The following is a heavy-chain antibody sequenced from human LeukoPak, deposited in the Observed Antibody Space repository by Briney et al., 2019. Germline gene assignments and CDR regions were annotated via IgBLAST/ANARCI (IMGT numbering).Heavy chain of an antibody. CDR2: INPHSGDA. CDR1: GYIFTAYY. CDR3: AREMFRGHNWFDP. Sequence: GASVKLSSKAAGYIFTAYYMHWVRQAPGQGLEWMGWINPHSGDADYAKKFQGRVTMTRDTSIRTAYIELSWLRSDDTAVYYCAREMFRGHNWFDPWGQGTLVTVSS. V-gene: IGHV1-2*02. J-gene: IGHJ5*02. D-gene: IGHD3-10*02.